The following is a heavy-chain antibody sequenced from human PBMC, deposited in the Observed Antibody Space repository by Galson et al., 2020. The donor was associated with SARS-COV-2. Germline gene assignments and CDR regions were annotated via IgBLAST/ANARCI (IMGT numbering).Heavy chain of an antibody. J-gene: IGHJ6*02. Sequence: TGGSLRLSCAASEFTFSSYGMHWVRQPPGKGLEWVAVISFDGNNRYYGDSVKGRFTISRDNSKNTVYLQMNSLRVEDTAEYFCAKDPYLGYCSSATCAYGMDVWGQGTTVSVSS. CDR3: AKDPYLGYCSSATCAYGMDV. CDR1: EFTFSSYG. V-gene: IGHV3-30*18. CDR2: ISFDGNNR. D-gene: IGHD2-2*01.